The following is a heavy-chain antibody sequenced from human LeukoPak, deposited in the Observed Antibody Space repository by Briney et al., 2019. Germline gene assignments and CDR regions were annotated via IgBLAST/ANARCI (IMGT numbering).Heavy chain of an antibody. CDR3: ARESVPAVAARRGLNY. V-gene: IGHV3-7*03. Sequence: GGSLRLSCAASGFTFSSYWMSWVRQAPGKGLEWVANIKQDGSEKYYVDSVKGRFTISRDNAKNSLYVQMNSLRAEDTAVYYCARESVPAVAARRGLNYWGQGTLVAVSS. CDR1: GFTFSSYW. CDR2: IKQDGSEK. D-gene: IGHD6-6*01. J-gene: IGHJ4*02.